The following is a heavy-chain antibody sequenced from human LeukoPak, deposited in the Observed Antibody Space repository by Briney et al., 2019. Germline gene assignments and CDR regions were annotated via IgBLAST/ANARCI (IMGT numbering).Heavy chain of an antibody. CDR2: INHSGGT. Sequence: SETLSLTCAVYGGSFSGYSWNWIRQPPVKGLEWIGEINHSGGTNYNPSLKSRVTISVDTSKKQFSLKLSSVTAADTAVYYCASRVYGYFDYWGQGTLVTVSS. CDR3: ASRVYGYFDY. D-gene: IGHD6-13*01. J-gene: IGHJ4*02. V-gene: IGHV4-34*01. CDR1: GGSFSGYS.